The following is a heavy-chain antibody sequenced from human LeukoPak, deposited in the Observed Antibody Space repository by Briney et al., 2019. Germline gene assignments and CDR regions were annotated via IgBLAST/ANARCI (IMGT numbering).Heavy chain of an antibody. V-gene: IGHV3-48*01. Sequence: GGPLRLSCAASGFTFSSCSMNWVRQAPGKALEWVSYIGVSSDDIYYADSVKGRSTISRDNVKNLLYLQMNSLTAEDTAVYYCAGDGVGANPGDAFDIWGQGTMVTVSS. D-gene: IGHD1-26*01. CDR3: AGDGVGANPGDAFDI. CDR2: IGVSSDDI. J-gene: IGHJ3*02. CDR1: GFTFSSCS.